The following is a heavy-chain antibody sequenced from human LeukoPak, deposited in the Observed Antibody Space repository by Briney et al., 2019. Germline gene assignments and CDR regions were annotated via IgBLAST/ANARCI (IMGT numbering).Heavy chain of an antibody. V-gene: IGHV3-53*05. CDR1: GFTVSSNY. Sequence: GRSLRLSCAASGFTVSSNYMSWVRQAPGKGLEWVSVIYSGGSTYYADSVKGRFTISRDNSKNTLYLQMNSLRAEDTAVYYCATKRGYSYGFLDYWGQGTLVTVSS. CDR3: ATKRGYSYGFLDY. J-gene: IGHJ4*02. D-gene: IGHD5-18*01. CDR2: IYSGGST.